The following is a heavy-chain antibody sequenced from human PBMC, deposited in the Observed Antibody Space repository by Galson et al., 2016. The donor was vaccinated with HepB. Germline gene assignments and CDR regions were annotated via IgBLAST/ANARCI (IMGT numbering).Heavy chain of an antibody. V-gene: IGHV4-30-2*03. D-gene: IGHD2-2*01. CDR3: ARHVSESMTYAADN. CDR2: IYQTGNT. J-gene: IGHJ4*02. CDR1: GGFISSGGYT. Sequence: TLSLTCAVSGGFISSGGYTWSWIRQPPGKGLEWIGSIYQTGNTHYNPSLKSRVTISGDTSKNQFSLKLNSVTAADTAVYYCARHVSESMTYAADNWGQGTLVTVSS.